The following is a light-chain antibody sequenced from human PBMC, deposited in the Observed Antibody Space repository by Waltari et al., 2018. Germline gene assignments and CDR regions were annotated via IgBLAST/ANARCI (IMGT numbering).Light chain of an antibody. V-gene: IGLV4-69*02. CDR1: SGHSSNV. CDR3: QTGGHGTWV. CDR2: VNSDGSH. J-gene: IGLJ3*02. Sequence: QLALTQSPSASASLGASVKLTCTLNSGHSSNVVAWLQQQPEKGPRYLMKVNSDGSHSKGDDIPDRFSGSGSGVERYLTISSLQSEDEADYYCQTGGHGTWVFGGGTKLTVL.